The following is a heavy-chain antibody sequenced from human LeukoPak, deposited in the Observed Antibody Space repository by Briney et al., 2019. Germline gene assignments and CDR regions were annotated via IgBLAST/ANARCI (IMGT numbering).Heavy chain of an antibody. J-gene: IGHJ4*02. CDR2: IYYSGST. D-gene: IGHD3-10*01. CDR1: GGSISSGGYY. CDR3: ARGPLLWFGDLRAHFDY. V-gene: IGHV4-31*03. Sequence: PSQTLSLTCTVSGGSISSGGYYWSWIRQHPGKGLEWIGYIYYSGSTYYNPSLKSRVTISVDTSKNQFSLKLSSVTAADTAVYYCARGPLLWFGDLRAHFDYWGQGTLVTVSS.